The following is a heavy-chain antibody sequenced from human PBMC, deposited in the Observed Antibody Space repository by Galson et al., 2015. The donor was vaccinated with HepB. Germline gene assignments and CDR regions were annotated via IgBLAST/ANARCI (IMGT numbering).Heavy chain of an antibody. Sequence: SVKVSCKASGYTFTSYAMNWVRQAPGQGLEWMGWINTNTGNPTYAQGFTGRFVFSLDTSVSTAYLQISSLKAEETAVYYCARSFSGWYGGPNWYFDLWGRGTLVTVSS. CDR2: INTNTGNP. J-gene: IGHJ2*01. D-gene: IGHD6-19*01. CDR1: GYTFTSYA. CDR3: ARSFSGWYGGPNWYFDL. V-gene: IGHV7-4-1*02.